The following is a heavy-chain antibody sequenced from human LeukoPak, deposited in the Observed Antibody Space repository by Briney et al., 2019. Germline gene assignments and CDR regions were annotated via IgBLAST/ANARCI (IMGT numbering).Heavy chain of an antibody. V-gene: IGHV3-21*03. Sequence: GGSLRLSCAASGFTFSSYSMNWVRLAPGKGLEWVSSISRGSSHIYYADSVRGRFAISRDNAKNSLYLQMNSLKTEDTGVYYCTTGANSGWSHRNWGQGTQVTVSS. CDR3: TTGANSGWSHRN. D-gene: IGHD6-19*01. CDR1: GFTFSSYS. CDR2: ISRGSSHI. J-gene: IGHJ4*02.